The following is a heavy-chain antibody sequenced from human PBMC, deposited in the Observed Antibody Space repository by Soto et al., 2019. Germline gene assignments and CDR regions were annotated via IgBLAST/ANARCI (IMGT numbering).Heavy chain of an antibody. D-gene: IGHD3-3*01. Sequence: SETLSLTCTVSGGSISSYYWSWIRQPPGKGLEWIGYIYYSGSTNYNPSLKSRVTISVDTSKNQFSLKLSSLTAADTAVYYCARDSPFAAYGMDVWGQGTTVTVSS. CDR1: GGSISSYY. V-gene: IGHV4-59*01. CDR3: ARDSPFAAYGMDV. CDR2: IYYSGST. J-gene: IGHJ6*02.